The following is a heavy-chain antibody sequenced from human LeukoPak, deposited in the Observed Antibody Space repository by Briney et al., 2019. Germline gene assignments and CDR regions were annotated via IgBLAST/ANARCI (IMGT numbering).Heavy chain of an antibody. CDR1: GYTFTGYY. J-gene: IGHJ4*02. Sequence: ASVKVSCKASGYTFTGYYIHWARQAPGQGLNWMGWINPNSGSTYFAQKFLGRVNMTRDTSISTAYMELSRLRSDDTAVYFCTRESAIAAIGRIYQSFDNWGQGTLVTVSS. CDR2: INPNSGST. V-gene: IGHV1-2*02. CDR3: TRESAIAAIGRIYQSFDN. D-gene: IGHD6-13*01.